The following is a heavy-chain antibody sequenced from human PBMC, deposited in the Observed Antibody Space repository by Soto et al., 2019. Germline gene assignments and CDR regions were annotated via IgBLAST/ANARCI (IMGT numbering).Heavy chain of an antibody. CDR2: IWNDGIRK. J-gene: IGHJ4*02. Sequence: SCKASGGTFSSYAISWVRQAPGKGLEWVALIWNDGIRKVYVDSVKGRFTISRHNSKNTLDLQMNNLRDEDTAVYYCARDDDNDANALDYWGPGTLVTVSS. CDR3: ARDDDNDANALDY. CDR1: GGTFSSYA. V-gene: IGHV3-33*01.